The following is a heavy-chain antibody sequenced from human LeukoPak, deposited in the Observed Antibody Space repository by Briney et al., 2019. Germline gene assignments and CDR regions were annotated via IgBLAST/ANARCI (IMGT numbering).Heavy chain of an antibody. CDR3: ARLYCGGDCYSNYYYYMDV. Sequence: GGSLRLSCAASGFTLSNAWMNWVRQAPGKGLEWVSSISSSSSYIYYADSVKGRFTISRDNAKNSLYLQMNSLRAEDTAVYYCARLYCGGDCYSNYYYYMDVWGKGTTVTVSS. V-gene: IGHV3-21*01. J-gene: IGHJ6*03. CDR2: ISSSSSYI. CDR1: GFTLSNAW. D-gene: IGHD2-21*02.